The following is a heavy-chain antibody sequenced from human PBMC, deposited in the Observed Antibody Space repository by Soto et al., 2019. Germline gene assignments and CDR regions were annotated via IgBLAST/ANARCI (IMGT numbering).Heavy chain of an antibody. CDR3: ARGRLYCYGHHFDY. CDR1: GLTFSSYA. Sequence: GGSLRLSWAASGLTFSSYAMHWVRQAPGKGLEWVAVISYDGSNKYYADSVKGRFTISRDNSKNTLYLQMNSLRAEDTAVYYCARGRLYCYGHHFDYWGQGIRVTVSX. D-gene: IGHD5-18*01. V-gene: IGHV3-30-3*01. J-gene: IGHJ4*02. CDR2: ISYDGSNK.